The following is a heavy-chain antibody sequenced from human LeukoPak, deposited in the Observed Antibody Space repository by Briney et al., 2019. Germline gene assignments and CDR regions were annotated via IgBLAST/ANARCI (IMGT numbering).Heavy chain of an antibody. Sequence: GGSLRLSCTASGFTFGDYAMSWFRQAPGKGLEWVGFIRSKAYGGTTEYAASVKGRFTISRDDSKSIAYLQMNSLKTEDTAVYYCHPYYDSSGYRPNDYWGQGTLVTVSS. CDR1: GFTFGDYA. D-gene: IGHD3-22*01. V-gene: IGHV3-49*03. J-gene: IGHJ4*02. CDR2: IRSKAYGGTT. CDR3: HPYYDSSGYRPNDY.